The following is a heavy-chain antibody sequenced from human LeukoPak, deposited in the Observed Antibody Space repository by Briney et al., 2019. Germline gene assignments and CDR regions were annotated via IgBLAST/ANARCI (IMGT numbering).Heavy chain of an antibody. CDR1: GFTFSDYA. V-gene: IGHV3-23*01. CDR2: ISSSGGTT. J-gene: IGHJ4*02. D-gene: IGHD6-13*01. CDR3: ARDLFSARYSSSSPKTDY. Sequence: GGSLRLSCSASGFTFSDYAMSWVRQAPGKGLEWVSAISSSGGTTYYADSVKGRFTISRDNSKNTLYLQMNSLRAEDTAVYYCARDLFSARYSSSSPKTDYWGQGTLVTVSS.